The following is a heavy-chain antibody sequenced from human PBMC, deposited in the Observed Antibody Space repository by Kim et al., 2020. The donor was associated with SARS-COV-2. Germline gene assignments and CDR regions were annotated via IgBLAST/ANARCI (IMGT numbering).Heavy chain of an antibody. Sequence: SDRTNPRYTSSVNDRFTISRDNAKNTVYLQMNSLRVEDTAVYYCARDTDYWGQGTLVTVSS. CDR3: ARDTDY. J-gene: IGHJ4*02. V-gene: IGHV3-74*01. CDR2: SDRTNP.